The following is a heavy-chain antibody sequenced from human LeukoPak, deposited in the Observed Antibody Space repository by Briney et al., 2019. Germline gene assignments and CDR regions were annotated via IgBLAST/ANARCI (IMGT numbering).Heavy chain of an antibody. CDR1: GFTFSSYG. Sequence: GGSLRLSCTASGFTFSSYGMSWVHQAPGKGLDWVSAVSSGGNSNYADSVTGRFTISRDNSKNTLYLQMNSLRAEDTAVYYCAKDRYSDNTGHHYENEYWGQGTLVTVSS. V-gene: IGHV3-23*01. CDR2: VSSGGNS. CDR3: AKDRYSDNTGHHYENEY. J-gene: IGHJ4*02. D-gene: IGHD3-22*01.